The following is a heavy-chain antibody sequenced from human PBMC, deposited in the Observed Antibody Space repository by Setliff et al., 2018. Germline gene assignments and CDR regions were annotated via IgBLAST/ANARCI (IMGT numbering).Heavy chain of an antibody. D-gene: IGHD1-1*01. CDR1: GGSLSSGDYY. CDR2: IYYSGST. V-gene: IGHV4-30-4*08. Sequence: LSLTCTVSGGSLSSGDYYWSWIRQPPGKGLEWIGYIYYSGSTYYNPSLKSRVTISVDTSKNQFSLKLSSVTAADTAVYYWAREAPGYAFDIWGQGTMVTVSS. CDR3: AREAPGYAFDI. J-gene: IGHJ3*02.